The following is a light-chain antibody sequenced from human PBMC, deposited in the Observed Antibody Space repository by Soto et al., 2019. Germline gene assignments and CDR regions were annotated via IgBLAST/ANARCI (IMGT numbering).Light chain of an antibody. CDR1: SSDVGSYNL. CDR2: EVS. CDR3: CSYAGSSTPHYV. V-gene: IGLV2-23*02. J-gene: IGLJ1*01. Sequence: QSALTQPASVSGSPGQSITISCPGTSSDVGSYNLVSWYQQHPGKAPKLMIYEVSKRPSGVSNRFSGSKSGNTASLTISGLQAEDEADYYCCSYAGSSTPHYVFGTGTKVTVL.